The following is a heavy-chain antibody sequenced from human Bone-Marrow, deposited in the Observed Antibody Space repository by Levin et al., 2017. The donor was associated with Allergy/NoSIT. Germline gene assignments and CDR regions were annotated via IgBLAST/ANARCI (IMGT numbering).Heavy chain of an antibody. D-gene: IGHD2/OR15-2a*01. CDR1: GGSISDDSYY. V-gene: IGHV4-39*07. CDR3: AGEPNSPYYYHYGLDV. CDR2: IYYDGSA. J-gene: IGHJ6*02. Sequence: GSLRLSCTVSGGSISDDSYYWAWVRQPPGKGLEWVGSIYYDGSAYYNPSLKTRLTISVDTSKNQFSLRVNSVTAADPAVYYCAGEPNSPYYYHYGLDVWGPGTTVTVSS.